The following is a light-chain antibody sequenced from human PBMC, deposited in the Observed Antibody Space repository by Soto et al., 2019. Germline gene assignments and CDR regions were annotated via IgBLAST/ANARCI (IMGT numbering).Light chain of an antibody. J-gene: IGKJ1*01. CDR3: QQYYSYRT. CDR1: QGISSY. V-gene: IGKV1-8*01. CDR2: AAS. Sequence: GGRVTITCRASQGISSYLAWYQQKPGKAPKLLIYAASTLQSGVPSRFSGSGSGTDFTLTISCLQSEDFATYYCQQYYSYRTFGQGTKVDIK.